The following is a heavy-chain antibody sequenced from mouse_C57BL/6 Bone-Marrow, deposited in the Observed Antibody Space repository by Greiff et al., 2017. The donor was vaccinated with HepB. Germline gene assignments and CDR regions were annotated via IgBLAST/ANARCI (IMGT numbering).Heavy chain of an antibody. CDR1: GYTFTTYP. J-gene: IGHJ1*03. CDR2: FHPYNDDT. D-gene: IGHD1-1*01. Sequence: QVQLQQSGAELVKPGASVKMSCKASGYTFTTYPIEWMKQNHGKSLEWIGNFHPYNDDTKYNEKFKGKATLTVEKSSSTVDLELSRVTSDDSAVYSWARGGYGSSGDWYFDVWGTGTTVTVSS. V-gene: IGHV1-47*01. CDR3: ARGGYGSSGDWYFDV.